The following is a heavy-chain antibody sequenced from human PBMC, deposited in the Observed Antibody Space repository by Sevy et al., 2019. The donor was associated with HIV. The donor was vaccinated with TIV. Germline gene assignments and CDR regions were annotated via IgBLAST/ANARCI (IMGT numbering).Heavy chain of an antibody. Sequence: GGSLRLSCAASGFTFSSYAMSWVRQAPGKGLEWVSAISGSGGSTYYADSVKGRFTISRDNSKNTLYLQMNSLRAEDTAVYYCAKDMVYAGFYYYYGMDVWGQGTTVTVSS. J-gene: IGHJ6*02. V-gene: IGHV3-23*01. CDR1: GFTFSSYA. CDR3: AKDMVYAGFYYYYGMDV. D-gene: IGHD2-8*01. CDR2: ISGSGGST.